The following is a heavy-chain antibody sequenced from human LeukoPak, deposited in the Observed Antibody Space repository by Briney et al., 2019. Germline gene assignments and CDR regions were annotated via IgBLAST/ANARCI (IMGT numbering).Heavy chain of an antibody. CDR2: IIPIFGTA. D-gene: IGHD5-18*01. J-gene: IGHJ4*02. CDR1: GGTFSRYA. Sequence: SVTVSSKPSGGTFSRYAISSGREAPGHGLEWRGGIIPIFGTANYAQKFQGRVTITADESTSTAYMELSSLRSEDTAAYYCARMDTAMAYFFDYWGQGTLVTVSS. CDR3: ARMDTAMAYFFDY. V-gene: IGHV1-69*01.